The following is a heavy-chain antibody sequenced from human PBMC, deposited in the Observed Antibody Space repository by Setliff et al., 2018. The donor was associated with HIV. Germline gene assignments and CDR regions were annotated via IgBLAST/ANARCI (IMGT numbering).Heavy chain of an antibody. V-gene: IGHV1-3*01. CDR3: ARDIYDSGWFTLEY. D-gene: IGHD6-19*01. J-gene: IGHJ4*02. CDR1: GYTFSTYA. CDR2: ISAGKGMT. Sequence: ASVKVSCKASGYTFSTYAMHWVRQAPGQRLEWMGRISAGKGMTKYSKKFQGRVTLTRDTAASTAYMELSSLRSEDTAVYYCARDIYDSGWFTLEYWGQGTLVTVS.